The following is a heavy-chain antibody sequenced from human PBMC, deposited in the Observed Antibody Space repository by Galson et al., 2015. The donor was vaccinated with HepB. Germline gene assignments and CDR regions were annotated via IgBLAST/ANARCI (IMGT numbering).Heavy chain of an antibody. V-gene: IGHV3-49*03. CDR1: GFTFGDYA. D-gene: IGHD3-22*01. Sequence: SLRLSCAASGFTFGDYAMSWFRQAPGKGLEWVGFIRSKAYGGTTEYAASVKGRFTISRDDSKSIAYLQMNSLKTEDTAVYYCTREAYYYDSSGYQQSPNDFDYWGQGTLVTVSS. CDR3: TREAYYYDSSGYQQSPNDFDY. CDR2: IRSKAYGGTT. J-gene: IGHJ4*02.